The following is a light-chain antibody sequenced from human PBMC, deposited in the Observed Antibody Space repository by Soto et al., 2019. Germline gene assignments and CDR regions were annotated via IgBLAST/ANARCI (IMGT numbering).Light chain of an antibody. CDR1: SGHSSYV. CDR3: QTWGTGIQV. J-gene: IGLJ1*01. V-gene: IGLV4-69*01. CDR2: VNSDGSH. Sequence: QLVLTQSPSASASLGASVKLTCTLSSGHSSYVIAWHQQQPEKGPRYLMKVNSDGSHNKGDGIPDRFSGSSSGAERYLTISSLQSEDEADYYCQTWGTGIQVFGTGTKLTVL.